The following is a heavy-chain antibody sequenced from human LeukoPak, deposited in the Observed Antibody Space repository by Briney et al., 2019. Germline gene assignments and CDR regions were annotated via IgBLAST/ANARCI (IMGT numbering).Heavy chain of an antibody. V-gene: IGHV3-23*01. CDR3: ARAYDKAYDY. D-gene: IGHD2-21*01. Sequence: GGSLRLSCAASGIIFGSHGMAWVRQAPGKGLEWVSSIRPNGDRTFYADFVKGRFTISRDNSKNTVSLHMNSLRAEDSATYRCARAYDKAYDYWGQGTLVTVSS. CDR1: GIIFGSHG. CDR2: IRPNGDRT. J-gene: IGHJ4*02.